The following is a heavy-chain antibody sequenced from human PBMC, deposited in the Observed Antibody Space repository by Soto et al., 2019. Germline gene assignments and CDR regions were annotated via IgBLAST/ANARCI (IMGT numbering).Heavy chain of an antibody. CDR2: IYYSGTT. J-gene: IGHJ3*02. Sequence: QVQLRESGPGLVKPSETLSLTCTVSSGSIGTYFWSWIRQPPGKGLEWIGYIYYSGTTNYNHSLKSRVNIFIDTSKNQFSLRLSSVTAADTAVYYCARGRGGTYDAFDIWGQGTLVTVSS. V-gene: IGHV4-59*01. CDR3: ARGRGGTYDAFDI. D-gene: IGHD1-26*01. CDR1: SGSIGTYF.